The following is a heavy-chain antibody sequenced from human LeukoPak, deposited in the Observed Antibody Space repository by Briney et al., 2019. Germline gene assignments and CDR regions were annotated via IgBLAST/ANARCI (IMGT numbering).Heavy chain of an antibody. D-gene: IGHD2-15*01. CDR2: IYHSGST. CDR1: GGSISTNYW. CDR3: ARLVLNCSGGHCYRPFDY. J-gene: IGHJ4*02. Sequence: SETLSLTCAVSGGSISTNYWWSWVRQPPGKGLQYIGEIYHSGSTNYNPSLKSRVTISVDTSKNQFSLKLSSVTAADTAVYYCARLVLNCSGGHCYRPFDYWGQGTLVTVSS. V-gene: IGHV4-4*02.